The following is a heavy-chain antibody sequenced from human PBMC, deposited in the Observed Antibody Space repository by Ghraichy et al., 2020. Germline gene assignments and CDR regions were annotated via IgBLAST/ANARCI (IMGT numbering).Heavy chain of an antibody. CDR3: ARDWVNASDEAVDV. CDR2: ISPSGST. J-gene: IGHJ3*01. V-gene: IGHV4-4*07. D-gene: IGHD2-8*01. Sequence: SETLSLTCTVSGGSISNYFWSWIRQPAGKGLEWIGRISPSGSTNYNPSLKSRITMSLDTSESHFSLNLISVTAADTAMYYCARDWVNASDEAVDVWGQGIMVTVSS. CDR1: GGSISNYF.